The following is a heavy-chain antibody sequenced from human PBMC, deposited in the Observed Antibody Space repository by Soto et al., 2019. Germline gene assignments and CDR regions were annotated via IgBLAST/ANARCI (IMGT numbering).Heavy chain of an antibody. V-gene: IGHV3-23*01. CDR2: ISGSGGST. J-gene: IGHJ4*02. D-gene: IGHD3-10*01. CDR1: EFTFSTYA. Sequence: EVQLLESGGGLVQPGGSLRLSCAASEFTFSTYAMSWVRQAPGKGLEWVSGISGSGGSTYYADSVKGRFAISRDNSNNTLYLQMNSLRAEDTAVYYCAKPSLWFGEFYYFDFWAQGNLVTVSS. CDR3: AKPSLWFGEFYYFDF.